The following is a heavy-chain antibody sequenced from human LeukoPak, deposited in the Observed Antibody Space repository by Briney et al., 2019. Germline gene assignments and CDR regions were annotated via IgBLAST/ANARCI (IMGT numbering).Heavy chain of an antibody. CDR1: GGSISSYY. V-gene: IGHV4-30-4*01. D-gene: IGHD5-12*01. J-gene: IGHJ6*02. CDR3: ARVSIVATIFGMDV. Sequence: PSETLSLTCTVSGGSISSYYWSWIRQPPGKGLEWIGYIYYSGSTYYNPSLKSRVTISVDTSKNQFSLKLSSVTAADTAVYYCARVSIVATIFGMDVWGQGTTVTVSS. CDR2: IYYSGST.